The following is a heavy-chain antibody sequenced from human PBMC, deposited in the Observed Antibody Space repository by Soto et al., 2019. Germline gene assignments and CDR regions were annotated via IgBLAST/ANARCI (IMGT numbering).Heavy chain of an antibody. Sequence: GESLKISFKGSGYRFTDYWIGWVRQMPGKGLEWMGVIYPGDSDTRYSPSFQGQVTISADKSISTAYLQWNRLKDSDTAMYYCANYWRSGYYYYFDNWGQGTLVTVSS. CDR2: IYPGDSDT. CDR3: ANYWRSGYYYYFDN. D-gene: IGHD3-22*01. J-gene: IGHJ4*02. V-gene: IGHV5-51*01. CDR1: GYRFTDYW.